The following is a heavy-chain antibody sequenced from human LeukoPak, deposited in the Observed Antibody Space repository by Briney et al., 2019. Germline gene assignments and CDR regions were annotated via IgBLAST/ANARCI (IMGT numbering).Heavy chain of an antibody. CDR1: GFTFSDYY. D-gene: IGHD6-13*01. V-gene: IGHV3-11*04. Sequence: GGSLRLSCAASGFTFSDYYMSWIRQAPGKGLEWVSYISSSGSTIYYADSVKGRFTISRDNAKNSLYLQMNRLRAEDTAVYYCARDKGSSWYYFDYWGQGTLVTVSS. J-gene: IGHJ4*02. CDR3: ARDKGSSWYYFDY. CDR2: ISSSGSTI.